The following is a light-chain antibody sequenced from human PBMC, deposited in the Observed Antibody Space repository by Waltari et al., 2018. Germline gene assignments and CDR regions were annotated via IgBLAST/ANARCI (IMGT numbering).Light chain of an antibody. Sequence: QRVTISSSGSNSNIGSNYVYWYQQLPGTAPKLLIYRSNQRLSGVPDRFSASKSGTSASLAISGLRSEDEADYYCAAWDDSLSAWVFGGGTKLTVL. J-gene: IGLJ3*02. CDR3: AAWDDSLSAWV. CDR1: NSNIGSNY. CDR2: RSN. V-gene: IGLV1-47*01.